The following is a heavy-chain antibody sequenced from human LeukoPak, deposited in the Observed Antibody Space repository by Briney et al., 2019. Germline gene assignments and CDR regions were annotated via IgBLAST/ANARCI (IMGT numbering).Heavy chain of an antibody. CDR1: GFTFSSYS. CDR3: ARGTGYSSSWYFRSEAFDI. D-gene: IGHD6-13*01. J-gene: IGHJ3*02. V-gene: IGHV3-48*01. Sequence: GGSLRLSCAASGFTFSSYSMNWVRQAPGKGLEWVSYISSSSSTIYYADSVKGRFTISRDNAKDSLYLQMNSLRAEDTAVYYCARGTGYSSSWYFRSEAFDIWGQGTMVTVSS. CDR2: ISSSSSTI.